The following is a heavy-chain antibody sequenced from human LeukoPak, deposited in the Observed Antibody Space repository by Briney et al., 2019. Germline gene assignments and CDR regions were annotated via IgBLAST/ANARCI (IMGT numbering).Heavy chain of an antibody. CDR1: GGSSSSYG. Sequence: GASVKVSCKASGGSSSSYGFTWVRQAPGQGLEWMGIINPSGGSTSYAQKFQGRVTMTRDTSTSTVYMELSSLRSEDTAVYYCARSGVVTWYFDLWGRGTLVTVSS. CDR3: ARSGVVTWYFDL. V-gene: IGHV1-46*01. J-gene: IGHJ2*01. CDR2: INPSGGST. D-gene: IGHD4-23*01.